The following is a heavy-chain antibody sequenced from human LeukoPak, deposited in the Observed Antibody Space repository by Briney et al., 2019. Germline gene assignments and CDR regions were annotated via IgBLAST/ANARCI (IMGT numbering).Heavy chain of an antibody. Sequence: PGGSLRLSCAASGFTFSSYGMHWVRQAPGKGLEGVAVISYDGSNKYYADSVKGRFTISRDNSKNTLYLQMNSLRAEDTAVYYCAKDGSTSLAGYYYGMDVWGKGTTVTVSS. CDR2: ISYDGSNK. J-gene: IGHJ6*04. D-gene: IGHD2-2*01. CDR3: AKDGSTSLAGYYYGMDV. CDR1: GFTFSSYG. V-gene: IGHV3-30*18.